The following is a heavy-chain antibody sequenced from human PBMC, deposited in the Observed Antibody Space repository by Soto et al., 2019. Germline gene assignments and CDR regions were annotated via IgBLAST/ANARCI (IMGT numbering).Heavy chain of an antibody. CDR2: IKQDGSEK. V-gene: IGHV3-7*03. Sequence: EVQLVESGGGLVQPGGSLRLSCAASGFTFSSYWMSWVRQAPGKGLEWVANIKQDGSEKYYVDSVKGRFTISRDNAKNSLYLQMNSLRAEDTAVYYCARHPLRHFAQAYYYGMDVWGQGTTVTVSS. CDR3: ARHPLRHFAQAYYYGMDV. CDR1: GFTFSSYW. J-gene: IGHJ6*02. D-gene: IGHD3-9*01.